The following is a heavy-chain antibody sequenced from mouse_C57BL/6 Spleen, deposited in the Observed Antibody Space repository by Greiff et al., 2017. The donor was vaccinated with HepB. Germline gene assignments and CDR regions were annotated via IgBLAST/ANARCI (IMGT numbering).Heavy chain of an antibody. D-gene: IGHD1-1*01. CDR3: TRWRNYYGSSRWCFDV. CDR1: GYTFTDYE. J-gene: IGHJ1*03. Sequence: VQLQQSGAELVRPGASVTLSCKASGYTFTDYEMHWVKQTPVHGLEWIGAIDPETGGTAYNQKFKGKAILTADKSSSTAYMELRSLTSEDSAVYYCTRWRNYYGSSRWCFDVWGTGTTVTVSS. CDR2: IDPETGGT. V-gene: IGHV1-15*01.